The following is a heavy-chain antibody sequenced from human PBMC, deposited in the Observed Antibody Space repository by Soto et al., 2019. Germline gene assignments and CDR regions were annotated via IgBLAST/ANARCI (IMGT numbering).Heavy chain of an antibody. CDR2: IYYSGST. V-gene: IGHV4-31*03. D-gene: IGHD2-15*01. Sequence: SETLSLTCTVSGGSISSGGYYWSWIRRHTGKGLEWIGYIYYSGSTYYNASLKSRVTIAVDTSKNQFSLKLSSVTAAATAVYYCARVLSSKHGGYFDYWGRGTLVTVSS. CDR1: GGSISSGGYY. CDR3: ARVLSSKHGGYFDY. J-gene: IGHJ4*02.